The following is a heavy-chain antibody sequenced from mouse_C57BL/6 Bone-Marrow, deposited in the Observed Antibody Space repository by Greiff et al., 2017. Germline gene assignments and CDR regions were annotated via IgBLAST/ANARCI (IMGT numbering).Heavy chain of an antibody. Sequence: EVQRVESGGDLVKPGGSLKLSCAASGFTFSSYGMSWVRQTPDKRLEWVATISSGGSYTYYPDSVKGRFTISRVTAKNTLYLQMSSLKSEDTAMYYCARRIYYGYGGPFYAMDYWGQGTSVTVSS. CDR1: GFTFSSYG. CDR3: ARRIYYGYGGPFYAMDY. J-gene: IGHJ4*01. CDR2: ISSGGSYT. V-gene: IGHV5-6*01. D-gene: IGHD2-2*01.